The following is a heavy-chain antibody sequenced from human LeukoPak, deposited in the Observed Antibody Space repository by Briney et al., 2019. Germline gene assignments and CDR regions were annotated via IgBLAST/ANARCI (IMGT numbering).Heavy chain of an antibody. D-gene: IGHD6-19*01. CDR3: ARNAVAGLQDAFDI. Sequence: SETLSLTCTVSGDSISTYYWSWIRQPPGKGLEWIGYIYYSGTTNYNPSLKSRVTISVDTSKNQFSLKLGSVTAADTAVYYCARNAVAGLQDAFDIWGQGTMATVSS. V-gene: IGHV4-59*01. CDR2: IYYSGTT. CDR1: GDSISTYY. J-gene: IGHJ3*02.